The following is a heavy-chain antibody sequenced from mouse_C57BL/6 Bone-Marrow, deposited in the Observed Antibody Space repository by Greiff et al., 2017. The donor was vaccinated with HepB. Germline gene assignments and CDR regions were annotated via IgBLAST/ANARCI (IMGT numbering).Heavy chain of an antibody. J-gene: IGHJ2*01. D-gene: IGHD2-10*02. CDR1: GYAFSSSW. Sequence: QVQLQQSGPELVKPGASVKISCKASGYAFSSSWMNWVKQRPGKGLEWIGRIYPGDGDTNYNGKFKGKATLTADKSSSTANMQLSSLTSEDSAVYFCARSRSIDYWGQGTTLTVSS. V-gene: IGHV1-82*01. CDR2: IYPGDGDT. CDR3: ARSRSIDY.